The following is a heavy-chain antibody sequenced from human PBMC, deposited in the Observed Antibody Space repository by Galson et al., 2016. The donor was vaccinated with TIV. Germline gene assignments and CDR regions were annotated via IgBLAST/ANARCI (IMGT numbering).Heavy chain of an antibody. J-gene: IGHJ2*01. CDR3: ARSGYTYGLIGLPSSYRYFDL. CDR2: ISAYNGEI. CDR1: GYTFNNFG. D-gene: IGHD5-18*01. V-gene: IGHV1-18*01. Sequence: SVKVSCKASGYTFNNFGVSWVRQAPGQGLEWMGWISAYNGEINYAQKLQDRVTLTTDTSTNTAYMELRSLTSDDTAVYYCARSGYTYGLIGLPSSYRYFDLWGRGTLVTVSS.